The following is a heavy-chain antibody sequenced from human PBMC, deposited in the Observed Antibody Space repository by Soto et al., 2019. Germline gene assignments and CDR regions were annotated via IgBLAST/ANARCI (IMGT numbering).Heavy chain of an antibody. J-gene: IGHJ6*02. Sequence: SETLSLTCTVSGASITSDGYYWSWVRQHPGKGLEWIGYIYHIGNTYHNPSLESRVSMSVDTSKNQFSLTVNSVTAADTAVYYCARDSLVGDEYGIDVWGQGTSVTVSS. CDR3: ARDSLVGDEYGIDV. D-gene: IGHD1-26*01. CDR2: IYHIGNT. V-gene: IGHV4-31*03. CDR1: GASITSDGYY.